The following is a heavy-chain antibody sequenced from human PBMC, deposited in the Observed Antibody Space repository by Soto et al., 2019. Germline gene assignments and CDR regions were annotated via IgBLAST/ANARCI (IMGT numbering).Heavy chain of an antibody. CDR3: VRDQKYFRVNGNWFDS. Sequence: QVQLMQSGTEVKKPGASVPVSCKASGYTSANFGISWVRQAPGQGLEWMGWVSGNNGASNPAPKVQGRITITLDTSTGVSYMALRSLRSDDTAIYYCVRDQKYFRVNGNWFDSWGQGTLVSVSS. CDR2: VSGNNGAS. J-gene: IGHJ5*01. CDR1: GYTSANFG. D-gene: IGHD2-2*01. V-gene: IGHV1-18*04.